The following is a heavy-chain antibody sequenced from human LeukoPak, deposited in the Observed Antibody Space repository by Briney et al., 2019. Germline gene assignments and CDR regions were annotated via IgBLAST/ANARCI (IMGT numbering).Heavy chain of an antibody. CDR3: ARVAGDGYNLYFDY. D-gene: IGHD5-24*01. V-gene: IGHV3-21*01. CDR1: GFTFSSYS. Sequence: GGSLRLSCAASGFTFSSYSMNWVRQAPGKGLEWVSSISSSSSYIYYADSVKGRFTISRDNAKNSLYLQMNSLRAEDTAVYYCARVAGDGYNLYFDYWGQGTLVTVSS. CDR2: ISSSSSYI. J-gene: IGHJ4*02.